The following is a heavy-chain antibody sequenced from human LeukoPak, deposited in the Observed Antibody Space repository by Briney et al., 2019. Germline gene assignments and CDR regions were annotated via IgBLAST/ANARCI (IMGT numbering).Heavy chain of an antibody. V-gene: IGHV3-53*04. D-gene: IGHD3-10*01. CDR2: IYSGGST. Sequence: GGSLRLSCAASGFTFSSYVMSWVRQAPGKGLEWVSVIYSGGSTYYADSVKGRFTISRHDSKNTLYLQMNSLRAEDTAVYYCAILSGSGSYSYFDYWGQGTLVTVSS. J-gene: IGHJ4*02. CDR1: GFTFSSYV. CDR3: AILSGSGSYSYFDY.